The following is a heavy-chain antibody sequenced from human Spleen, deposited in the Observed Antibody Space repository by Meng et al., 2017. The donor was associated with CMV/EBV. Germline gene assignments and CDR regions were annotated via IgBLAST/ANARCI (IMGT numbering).Heavy chain of an antibody. CDR3: TRSFQLLNYYFYGMDV. CDR1: GFTFDDYG. V-gene: IGHV3-49*04. J-gene: IGHJ6*02. D-gene: IGHD2-2*01. CDR2: IRSKAYGGTT. Sequence: GGSLRLSCAASGFTFDDYGMSWVRQAPGKGLEWVGFIRSKAYGGTTEYAASVKGRFTISRDDSKSIAYVQMNSLKTEDTAVYYCTRSFQLLNYYFYGMDVWGQGTTVTVSS.